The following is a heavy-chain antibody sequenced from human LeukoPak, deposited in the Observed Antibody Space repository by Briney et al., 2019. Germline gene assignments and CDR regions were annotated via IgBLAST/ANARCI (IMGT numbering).Heavy chain of an antibody. CDR3: ASATYCSGDCYAFFDY. J-gene: IGHJ4*02. CDR1: GFTVSSKY. V-gene: IGHV3-66*02. CDR2: IYGGGST. D-gene: IGHD2-21*02. Sequence: GGSLRLSCVVSGFTVSSKYMSWVRQAPGKGLERVSSIYGGGSTFYADSVKGRFTISRDTSKNTIYLQMSSLIPEDTAVYYCASATYCSGDCYAFFDYWGQGILVTVSS.